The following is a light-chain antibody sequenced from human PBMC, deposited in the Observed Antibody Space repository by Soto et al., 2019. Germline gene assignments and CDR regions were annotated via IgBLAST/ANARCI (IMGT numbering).Light chain of an antibody. V-gene: IGKV1-5*03. CDR3: QQYTTYSGT. CDR1: QSISTW. Sequence: DIPMTQSPSTLSASVGDRVTITCRASQSISTWLAWYQQKPGTAPQLLIYRASNLESGVPSRFSGSGSGTEFTLTISSLQPDDFATYYCQQYTTYSGTFGPGTKVDIK. J-gene: IGKJ3*01. CDR2: RAS.